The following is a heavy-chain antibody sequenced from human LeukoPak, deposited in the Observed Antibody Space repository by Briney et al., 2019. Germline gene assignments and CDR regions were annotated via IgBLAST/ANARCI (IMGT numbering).Heavy chain of an antibody. CDR1: GFTVSSNY. J-gene: IGHJ4*02. CDR3: ARDRHDYGDYYFDY. D-gene: IGHD4-17*01. V-gene: IGHV3-53*01. CDR2: IYSGGST. Sequence: GGSLRLSCAASGFTVSSNYMSWVRQAPGEGLEWVSVIYSGGSTYYADSVKGRFTISRDNSKNTLYLQMNSLRAEDTAVYYCARDRHDYGDYYFDYWGQGTLVTVSS.